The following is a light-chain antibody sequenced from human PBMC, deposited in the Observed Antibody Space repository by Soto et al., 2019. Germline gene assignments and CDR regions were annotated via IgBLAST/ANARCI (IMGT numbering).Light chain of an antibody. Sequence: EIVLTQSPATLSLSPGERAPLSFRASQSVSSYLAWYQQKPGQAPRLLIYDASKRATGIPARFSGSGSGTDFSITISSLEPECFAVYYCQQRSNEPPAYTFGQGTKLEIK. CDR2: DAS. V-gene: IGKV3-11*01. CDR3: QQRSNEPPAYT. CDR1: QSVSSY. J-gene: IGKJ2*01.